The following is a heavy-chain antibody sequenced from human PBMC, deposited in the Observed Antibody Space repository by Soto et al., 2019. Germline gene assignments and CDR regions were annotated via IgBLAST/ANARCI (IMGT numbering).Heavy chain of an antibody. Sequence: QVQLVESGGGVVQPGRSLRLSCAASGFTFSSYGMHWVRQAPGKGLEWVAVISYDGSNKYYADSVKGRFTISRDNSKNTLYLQMNSLRAEDTAVYYCAKGGYCSGWYFDYWGQGTLVTVSS. D-gene: IGHD6-19*01. CDR2: ISYDGSNK. J-gene: IGHJ4*02. CDR1: GFTFSSYG. CDR3: AKGGYCSGWYFDY. V-gene: IGHV3-30*18.